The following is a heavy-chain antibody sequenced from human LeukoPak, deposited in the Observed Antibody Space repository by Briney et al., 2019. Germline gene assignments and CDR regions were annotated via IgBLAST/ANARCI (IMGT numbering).Heavy chain of an antibody. V-gene: IGHV3-30*04. Sequence: GGSLRLSCAVSGFTFSDYTMHWVRQAPGKGLEWVAVISYDGSQKYYADSVTGRFTISRDNSKNTVYLQMNSLRAEDTAVFYCARANSSSWHYFDDWGQGTLVTVSS. CDR1: GFTFSDYT. D-gene: IGHD6-13*01. CDR3: ARANSSSWHYFDD. J-gene: IGHJ4*02. CDR2: ISYDGSQK.